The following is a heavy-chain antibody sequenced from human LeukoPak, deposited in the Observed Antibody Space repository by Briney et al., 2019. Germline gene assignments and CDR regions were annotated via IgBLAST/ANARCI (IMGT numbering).Heavy chain of an antibody. CDR1: GGSISSYY. CDR2: IYSSGST. V-gene: IGHV4-59*08. Sequence: TPSETLSLTCTVSGGSISSYYWSWIRQPAGKGLEYIGYIYSSGSTNYNPSLKSRVTISVDTSKNHFSLKLSSVTAADTAVYYCARLESASFDPWGQGTLVTVSS. CDR3: ARLESASFDP. J-gene: IGHJ5*02.